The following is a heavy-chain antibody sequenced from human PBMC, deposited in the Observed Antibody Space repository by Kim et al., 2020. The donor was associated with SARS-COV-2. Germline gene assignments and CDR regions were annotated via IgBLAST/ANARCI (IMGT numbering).Heavy chain of an antibody. J-gene: IGHJ4*02. CDR3: ARVTRGWYNY. D-gene: IGHD6-19*01. CDR2: I. V-gene: IGHV3-48*03. Sequence: IYYADSVKGRFTISRDNAKNSLYLQMNSLRAEDTAVYYCARVTRGWYNYWGQGTLVTVSS.